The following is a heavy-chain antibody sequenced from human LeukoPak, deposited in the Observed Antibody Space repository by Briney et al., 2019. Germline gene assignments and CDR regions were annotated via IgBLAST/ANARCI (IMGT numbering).Heavy chain of an antibody. Sequence: SETLSLTCTVSGGSISSYYWSWIRQPPGKGLEWIGEINHSGSTNYNPSLKSRVTISVDTSKNQFSLKLSSVTAADTAVYYCARKHFDYWGQGTLVTVSS. V-gene: IGHV4-34*01. J-gene: IGHJ4*02. CDR2: INHSGST. CDR1: GGSISSYY. CDR3: ARKHFDY.